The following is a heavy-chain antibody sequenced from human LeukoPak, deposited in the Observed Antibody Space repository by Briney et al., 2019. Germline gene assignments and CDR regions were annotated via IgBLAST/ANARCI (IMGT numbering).Heavy chain of an antibody. CDR3: AKYYTAMVRYYFDY. J-gene: IGHJ4*02. Sequence: SETLSLTCAVYGGSFSGYYWSWIRQPPGKGLEWIGEINHSGSTNYNPSLKSRVTISVDTSKNQFSLKLSSVTAADTAVYYCAKYYTAMVRYYFDYWGQGTLVTVSS. V-gene: IGHV4-34*01. CDR2: INHSGST. CDR1: GGSFSGYY. D-gene: IGHD5-18*01.